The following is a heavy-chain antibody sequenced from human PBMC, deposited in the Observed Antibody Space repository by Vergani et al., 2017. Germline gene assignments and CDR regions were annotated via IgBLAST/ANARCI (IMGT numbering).Heavy chain of an antibody. V-gene: IGHV1-58*01. CDR3: ARDEAPSGSYQPNWYFDL. CDR1: GFTFTSSA. D-gene: IGHD1-26*01. CDR2: IVVGSGNT. J-gene: IGHJ2*01. Sequence: QMQLVQSGPEVKKPGTSVKVSCKASGFTFTSSAVQWVRQARGQRLEWIGWIVVGSGNTNYAQKFQERVTITRDMSTSTAYMELSSLRSEDTAVYYCARDEAPSGSYQPNWYFDLWGRGTLVTVSS.